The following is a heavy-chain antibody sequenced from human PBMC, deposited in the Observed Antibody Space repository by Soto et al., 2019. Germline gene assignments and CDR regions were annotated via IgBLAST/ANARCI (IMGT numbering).Heavy chain of an antibody. V-gene: IGHV3-48*01. CDR1: GFTFSSYS. Sequence: GGSLRLSCAASGFTSGFTFSSYSMNWVRQAPGKGLEWVSYISSSSSTIYYADSVKGRFTISRDNAKNSLYLQMNSLRAEDTAVYYCARDLNLGSFDYWGQGTLVTVPQ. J-gene: IGHJ4*02. CDR3: ARDLNLGSFDY. CDR2: ISSSSSTI.